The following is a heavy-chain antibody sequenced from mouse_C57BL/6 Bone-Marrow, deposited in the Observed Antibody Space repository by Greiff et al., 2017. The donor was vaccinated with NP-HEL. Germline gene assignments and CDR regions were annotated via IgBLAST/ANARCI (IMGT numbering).Heavy chain of an antibody. J-gene: IGHJ2*01. V-gene: IGHV2-5*01. Sequence: QVQLQQSGPGLVQPSQSLSITCTVSGFSLTSYGVHWVRQSPGKGLEWLGVIWRWGSTDYNASFMYRLSITKDHSKSQVFFKRNSLQAYDTAIYYSAKKDYYGSLDYWGQGTTLTVSS. CDR2: IWRWGST. D-gene: IGHD1-1*01. CDR3: AKKDYYGSLDY. CDR1: GFSLTSYG.